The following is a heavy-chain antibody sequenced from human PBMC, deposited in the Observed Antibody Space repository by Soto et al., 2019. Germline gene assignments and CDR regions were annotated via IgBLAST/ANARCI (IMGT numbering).Heavy chain of an antibody. CDR3: ARGPNYYDGSGYFAY. CDR2: ISYDGNDK. J-gene: IGHJ4*02. V-gene: IGHV3-30-3*01. CDR1: GFIFSNYD. D-gene: IGHD3-22*01. Sequence: CPGLSCAASGFIFSNYDIHWVRKAPGKGLEWVTLISYDGNDKYYTDSVEGRFTISRDNCKITLCLQMNSLRAEDTAVYFCARGPNYYDGSGYFAYWGQGTLVTVSS.